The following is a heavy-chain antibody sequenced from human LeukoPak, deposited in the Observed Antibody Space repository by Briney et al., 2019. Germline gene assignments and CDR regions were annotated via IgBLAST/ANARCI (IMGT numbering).Heavy chain of an antibody. CDR1: GGTFTSYA. Sequence: VASVKVSCKACGGTFTSYAISWVRQAPGRGLEWMGGIIPILGTANYAQKFQGRVTITADESTSTAYMELSSLRSEDTAVYYCARGPGGSGSYYGYWGQGTLVTVSS. CDR3: ARGPGGSGSYYGY. V-gene: IGHV1-69*13. D-gene: IGHD3-10*01. J-gene: IGHJ4*02. CDR2: IIPILGTA.